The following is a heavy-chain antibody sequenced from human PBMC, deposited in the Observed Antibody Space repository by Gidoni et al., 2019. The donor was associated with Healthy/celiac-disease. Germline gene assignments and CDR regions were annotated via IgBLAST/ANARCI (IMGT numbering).Heavy chain of an antibody. CDR1: GYTFTSYD. CDR2: MNPNRGNT. V-gene: IGHV1-8*01. D-gene: IGHD3-22*01. J-gene: IGHJ4*02. Sequence: QVQLVQSGAEVKKPGASVKVSCKASGYTFTSYDINWVRQATGQGLEWMGWMNPNRGNTGYAQKFQGRVTMTRNTSISTAYMELSSLRSEDTAVYYCARGRSMIVVAAFAYWGQGTLVTVSS. CDR3: ARGRSMIVVAAFAY.